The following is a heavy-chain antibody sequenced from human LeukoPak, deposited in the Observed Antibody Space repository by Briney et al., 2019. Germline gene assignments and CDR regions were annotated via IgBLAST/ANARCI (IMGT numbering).Heavy chain of an antibody. J-gene: IGHJ4*02. CDR2: ISSSSSYI. V-gene: IGHV3-21*01. Sequence: PGVSLRLSCAASGFTFSSYSMNWVRQAPGKGLEWVSSISSSSSYIYYADSVKGRFTISRDNAKNSLYLQMNSLRAEDTAVYYCARNYGSGSYYNFGYWGQGTLVTVSS. CDR1: GFTFSSYS. CDR3: ARNYGSGSYYNFGY. D-gene: IGHD3-10*01.